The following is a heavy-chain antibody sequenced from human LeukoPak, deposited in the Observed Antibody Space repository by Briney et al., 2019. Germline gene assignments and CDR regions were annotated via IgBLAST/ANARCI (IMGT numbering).Heavy chain of an antibody. CDR1: GFTFSSYA. J-gene: IGHJ4*02. CDR3: AKFRAAAGPRDFDY. D-gene: IGHD6-13*01. V-gene: IGHV3-23*01. Sequence: GGSLRLSCAASGFTFSSYAMTWVRQAPGKGLEWVSTISGSGGNTYYADSVKGRFSISRDNSKSTLYLQMNSLRAEDTAVYYCAKFRAAAGPRDFDYWGQGTLVTVSS. CDR2: ISGSGGNT.